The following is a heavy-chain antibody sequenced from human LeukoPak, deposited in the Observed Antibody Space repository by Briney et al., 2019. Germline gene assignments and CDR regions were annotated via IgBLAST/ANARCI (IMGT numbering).Heavy chain of an antibody. CDR3: AKTPGSRYYFDS. D-gene: IGHD3-10*01. V-gene: IGHV3-15*01. CDR2: IQSKTDGGPT. CDR1: GFTFSDAW. J-gene: IGHJ4*02. Sequence: PGGSLRLSCATSGFTFSDAWMSWVRQAPGKGLEWVGRIQSKTDGGPTEYAAPVKGRFTISRDDSKNTLFLQMISLRAEDTALYYCAKTPGSRYYFDSWGQGTLVTVSS.